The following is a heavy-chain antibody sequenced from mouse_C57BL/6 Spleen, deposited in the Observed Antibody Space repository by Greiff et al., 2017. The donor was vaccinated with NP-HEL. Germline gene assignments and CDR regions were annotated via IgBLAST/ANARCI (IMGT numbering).Heavy chain of an antibody. V-gene: IGHV1-42*01. CDR2: INPSTGGT. J-gene: IGHJ4*01. CDR1: GYSFTGYY. D-gene: IGHD1-1*01. CDR3: ARKAYGSSYAMDY. Sequence: EVQLQQSGPELVKPGASVKISCKASGYSFTGYYMNWVKQSPEKSLEWIGEINPSTGGTTYNQKFKAKATLTVDKSSSTAYMQLKSLTSEDSAVYYCARKAYGSSYAMDYWGQGTSVTVSS.